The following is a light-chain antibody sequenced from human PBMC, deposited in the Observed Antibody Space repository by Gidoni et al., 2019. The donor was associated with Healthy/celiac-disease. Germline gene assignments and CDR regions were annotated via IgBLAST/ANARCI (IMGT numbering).Light chain of an antibody. V-gene: IGLV5-45*03. CDR1: CGINVGTYR. J-gene: IGLJ3*02. CDR3: MIWHSSAWV. CDR2: YKSDSDK. Sequence: QAVLTQPSSFSASPGASASLTCTLRCGINVGTYRIYCYQQKPGSPPQYLLRYKSDSDKQQGSGVPSRFSGSKDASANAGILLISGLQSEDEADYYCMIWHSSAWVFGGGTKLTVL.